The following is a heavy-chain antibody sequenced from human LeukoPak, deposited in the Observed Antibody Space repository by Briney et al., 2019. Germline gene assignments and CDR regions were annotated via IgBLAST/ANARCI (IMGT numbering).Heavy chain of an antibody. V-gene: IGHV4-59*01. CDR2: INYIGSA. Sequence: SETLSLTCTVSGAPIRSYYWNWLRQPPGKGLEWIGYINYIGSANYKPSLKSRATISMDTSKHHFSLKLNSVPAADRAVYYCARDPRSYDNSGYYFFDFWGQGALVTVSS. CDR3: ARDPRSYDNSGYYFFDF. D-gene: IGHD3-22*01. J-gene: IGHJ4*02. CDR1: GAPIRSYY.